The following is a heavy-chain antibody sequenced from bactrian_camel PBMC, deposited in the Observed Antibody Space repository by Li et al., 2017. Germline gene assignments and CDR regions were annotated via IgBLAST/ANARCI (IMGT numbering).Heavy chain of an antibody. J-gene: IGHJ4*01. CDR1: GFTFSDYQ. Sequence: VQLVESGGGLVQPGGSLRLSCVASGFTFSDYQMSWVRQAPGKGLEWVSSIDGEGSNTYYADSVKGRFTISQDSASDTPYLQMDSLKPEDSAVYYCAADYSLWPCWSPDYEYDYWGQGTQVTVS. CDR3: AADYSLWPCWSPDYEYDY. CDR2: IDGEGSNT. V-gene: IGHV3-2*01. D-gene: IGHD1*01.